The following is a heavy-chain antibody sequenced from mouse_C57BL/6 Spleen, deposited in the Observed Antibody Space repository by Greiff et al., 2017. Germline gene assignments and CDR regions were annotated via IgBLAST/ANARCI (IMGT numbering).Heavy chain of an antibody. CDR3: ARRGTQAHRMSMNY. CDR2: INPNNGGT. CDR1: GYTFTDYN. V-gene: IGHV1-18*01. Sequence: EVQLQQSGPELVKPGASVKIPCKASGYTFTDYNMDWVKQSHGKSLEWIGDINPNNGGTIYNQKFKGKATLTVDKSSSTAYMELRSLTSEDTAVYYCARRGTQAHRMSMNYWGQGTSVTVSS. D-gene: IGHD3-2*02. J-gene: IGHJ4*01.